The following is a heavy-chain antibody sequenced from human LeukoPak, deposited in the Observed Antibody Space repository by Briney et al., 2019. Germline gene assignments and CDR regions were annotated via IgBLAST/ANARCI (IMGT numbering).Heavy chain of an antibody. V-gene: IGHV1-2*02. CDR1: GYTFTGYY. Sequence: ASVKVSCKASGYTFTGYYMHWVRQAPGQGLEWMGWINPNSGGTNYAQKFRGRVTMTRDTSISTAYMELSRLRSDDTAVYYCAREALHRAEDILTGHPYYYYYGMDVWGQGTTVTVSS. D-gene: IGHD3-9*01. J-gene: IGHJ6*02. CDR2: INPNSGGT. CDR3: AREALHRAEDILTGHPYYYYYGMDV.